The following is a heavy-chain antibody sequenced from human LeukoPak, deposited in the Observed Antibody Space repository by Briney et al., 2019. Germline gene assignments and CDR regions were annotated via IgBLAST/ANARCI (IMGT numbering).Heavy chain of an antibody. J-gene: IGHJ3*01. D-gene: IGHD4-23*01. CDR1: GFTFSIYG. Sequence: GGSLRLSCAASGFTFSIYGMHWVRQAPGEGLEWVAVIYYDGNQKYYGDSVKGRFTVSRDVSENMLYLQMSSLRADDTAVYYCARGGVATAWGAFDVWGQGTMVTVSS. V-gene: IGHV3-33*01. CDR2: IYYDGNQK. CDR3: ARGGVATAWGAFDV.